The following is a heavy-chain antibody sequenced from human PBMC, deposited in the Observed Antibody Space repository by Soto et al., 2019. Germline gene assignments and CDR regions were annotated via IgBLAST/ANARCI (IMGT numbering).Heavy chain of an antibody. CDR2: INAGNGDT. Sequence: GASVKVSCKASGHTFTSYPMHWVRQAGQRLEWMGWINAGNGDTKYSQKFQGRVTITRDTSASTAYMELSSLRSEDTAVYYCARAPPYPLAFDIWGQGTMVTVSS. CDR1: GHTFTSYP. CDR3: ARAPPYPLAFDI. V-gene: IGHV1-3*01. J-gene: IGHJ3*02.